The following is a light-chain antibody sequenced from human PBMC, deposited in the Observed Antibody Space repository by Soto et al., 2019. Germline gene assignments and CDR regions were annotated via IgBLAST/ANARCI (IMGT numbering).Light chain of an antibody. CDR1: QSVSSN. V-gene: IGKV3-15*01. CDR3: QQYKNWPTGST. CDR2: GAS. Sequence: EIVMTQSPATLSVSPGERATLSCRASQSVSSNLAWYQQKPGQAPRLLIYGASTRATGIPARFSGSGSGTEFTLTISSLQCEDFAVYYCQQYKNWPTGSTFGQGTKLEIK. J-gene: IGKJ2*01.